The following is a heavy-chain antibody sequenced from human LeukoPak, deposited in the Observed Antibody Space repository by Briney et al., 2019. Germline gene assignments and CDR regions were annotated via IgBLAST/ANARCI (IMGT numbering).Heavy chain of an antibody. CDR1: GGSISSGGYY. Sequence: PSETLSLTCTVSGGSISSGGYYWSWIRQHPGKGLEWIGYFYYSGSTYYNPSLKSRVTISVDTSKNQFSLRLSSVTAADTAVYYCARDLGSLYHYGMDVWGQGTTVTVSS. V-gene: IGHV4-31*03. D-gene: IGHD3-10*01. J-gene: IGHJ6*02. CDR2: FYYSGST. CDR3: ARDLGSLYHYGMDV.